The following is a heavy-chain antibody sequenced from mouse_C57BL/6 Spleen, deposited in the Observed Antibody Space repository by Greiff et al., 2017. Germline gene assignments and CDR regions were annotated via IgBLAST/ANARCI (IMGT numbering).Heavy chain of an antibody. D-gene: IGHD2-1*01. CDR3: ARSMGGLYYGNHWYFDV. Sequence: EVKLQQSGPELVKPGASVKISCKASGYTFTDYYMNWVKQSHGKSLEWIGDINPNNGGTSYNQKFKGKATLTVDKSSSTAYMELRSLTSEDSAVYYCARSMGGLYYGNHWYFDVWGTGTTVTVSS. CDR2: INPNNGGT. V-gene: IGHV1-26*01. J-gene: IGHJ1*03. CDR1: GYTFTDYY.